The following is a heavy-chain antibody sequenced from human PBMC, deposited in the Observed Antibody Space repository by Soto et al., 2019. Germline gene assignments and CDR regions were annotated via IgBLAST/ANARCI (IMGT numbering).Heavy chain of an antibody. CDR2: IYYSGST. CDR3: ARQGFGGVYCTNGVCYTGLDP. J-gene: IGHJ5*02. V-gene: IGHV4-59*08. CDR1: GGSISSYY. Sequence: SETLSLTCTVSGGSISSYYWSWIRQPPGKGLEWIGYIYYSGSTNYNPSLKSRVTISVDTSKNQFSLKLSSVTAADTAVYYCARQGFGGVYCTNGVCYTGLDPWGQGTLVTVSS. D-gene: IGHD2-8*01.